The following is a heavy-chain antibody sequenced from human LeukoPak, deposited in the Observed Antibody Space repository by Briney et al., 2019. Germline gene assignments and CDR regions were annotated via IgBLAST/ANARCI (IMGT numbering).Heavy chain of an antibody. CDR3: AKSSPGQTIIDP. J-gene: IGHJ5*02. V-gene: IGHV3-23*01. CDR2: ISGSGRST. CDR1: GFTSRAYA. Sequence: GGSLRLSCAASGFTSRAYAMSWVRQAPGKGLEWVSSISGSGRSTYYADSVKGRFTVSRDKSKNTLYLQMNSLRAEDTAVYYCAKSSPGQTIIDPWGQGTLVTVSS. D-gene: IGHD6-6*01.